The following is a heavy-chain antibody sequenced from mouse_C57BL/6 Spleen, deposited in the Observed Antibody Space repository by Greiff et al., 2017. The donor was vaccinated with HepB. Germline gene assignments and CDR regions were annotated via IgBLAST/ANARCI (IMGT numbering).Heavy chain of an antibody. CDR2: IDPSDSYT. J-gene: IGHJ1*03. V-gene: IGHV1-50*01. D-gene: IGHD1-1*02. Sequence: VQLQQSGAELVKPGASVKLSCKASGYTFTSYWMQWVKQRPGQGLEWIGEIDPSDSYTNYNQKFKGKATLTVDTSSSTAYMQLSSLTSEDSAVYYCARRGVARVLGYVDVWGTGTTVTVSS. CDR1: GYTFTSYW. CDR3: ARRGVARVLGYVDV.